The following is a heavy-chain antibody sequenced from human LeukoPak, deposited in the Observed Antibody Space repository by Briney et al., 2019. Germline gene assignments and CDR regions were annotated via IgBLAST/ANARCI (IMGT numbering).Heavy chain of an antibody. D-gene: IGHD3-16*01. CDR3: ASQSYARFDP. J-gene: IGHJ5*02. CDR2: IQPDGSEG. CDR1: GFTFSSTW. Sequence: GGSVRLSCAASGFTFSSTWMSWVRQAPGKGLEWVGNIQPDGSEGYPVDSVKGRFTISRDNARNSLFLQMNSLRVEDTAVYYCASQSYARFDPWGQGTLVTVSS. V-gene: IGHV3-7*01.